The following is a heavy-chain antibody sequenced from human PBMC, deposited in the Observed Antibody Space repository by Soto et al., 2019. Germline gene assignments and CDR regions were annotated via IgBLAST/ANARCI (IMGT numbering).Heavy chain of an antibody. D-gene: IGHD3-16*02. CDR3: ARGDNYDYIWGSYRNGPFDY. CDR1: GGSFSGYY. Sequence: SETLSLTCAVYGGSFSGYYWSWIRQPPGKGLEWIGEINHSGSTNYNPSLKSRVTISVDTSKNQFSLKLSSVTAADTAVYYCARGDNYDYIWGSYRNGPFDYWGQGTLVTVSS. CDR2: INHSGST. V-gene: IGHV4-34*01. J-gene: IGHJ4*02.